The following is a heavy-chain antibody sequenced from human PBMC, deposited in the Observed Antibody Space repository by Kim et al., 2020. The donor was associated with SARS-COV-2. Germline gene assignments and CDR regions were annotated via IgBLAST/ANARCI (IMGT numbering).Heavy chain of an antibody. Sequence: ASVKVSCKASVYTFTSYDINWVRQATGQGLEWMGWMNPNSGNTGYAQKFQGRVTMTRNTSISTAYMELSSLRSEDTAVYYCARPSRTYYYGSGSSTDYWGQGTLVTVSS. CDR1: VYTFTSYD. CDR2: MNPNSGNT. D-gene: IGHD3-10*01. CDR3: ARPSRTYYYGSGSSTDY. J-gene: IGHJ4*02. V-gene: IGHV1-8*01.